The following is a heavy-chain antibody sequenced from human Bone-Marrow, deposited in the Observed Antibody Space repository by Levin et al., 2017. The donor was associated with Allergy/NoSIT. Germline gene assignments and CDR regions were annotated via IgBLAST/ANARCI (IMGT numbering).Heavy chain of an antibody. V-gene: IGHV3-15*05. CDR2: IKSDGTT. CDR1: GFIFSITW. CDR3: TADTYASNGQAYDF. Sequence: PGGSLRLSCTASGFIFSITWMNWVRQAPGKGLEWVGRIKSDGTTDYAAPVKGRFIISRDDSKDTLYLQMNSLRDEDTAVYYCTADTYASNGQAYDFWGQGTVVTVSS. J-gene: IGHJ3*01. D-gene: IGHD2-2*01.